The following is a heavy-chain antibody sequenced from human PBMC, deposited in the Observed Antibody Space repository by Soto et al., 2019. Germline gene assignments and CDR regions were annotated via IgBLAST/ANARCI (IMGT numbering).Heavy chain of an antibody. V-gene: IGHV3-23*01. CDR2: ISGSGGST. J-gene: IGHJ6*02. CDR1: GFTFSSYA. Sequence: GGSLRLSCAASGFTFSSYAMSRVRQAPGKGLEWVSAISGSGGSTYYADSVKGRFTISRDNSKNTLYLQMNSLRAEDTAVYYCAKDPGTAMIYYYYGMDVWGQGTTVTVS. CDR3: AKDPGTAMIYYYYGMDV. D-gene: IGHD5-18*01.